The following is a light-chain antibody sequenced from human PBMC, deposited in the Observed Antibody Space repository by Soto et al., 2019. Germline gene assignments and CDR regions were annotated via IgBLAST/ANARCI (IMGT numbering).Light chain of an antibody. J-gene: IGLJ1*01. CDR3: AAWDDSLSGQV. CDR2: RNN. V-gene: IGLV1-47*01. CDR1: SSNIGSNY. Sequence: QSVLTQPPSASGTPGQRVTISCSGSSSNIGSNYVYWYQQLPGTAPKLLIYRNNQRPSGVPDRFSGSKSGTSASLDISGLRSEDEADYYCAAWDDSLSGQVFGTGTQLTVL.